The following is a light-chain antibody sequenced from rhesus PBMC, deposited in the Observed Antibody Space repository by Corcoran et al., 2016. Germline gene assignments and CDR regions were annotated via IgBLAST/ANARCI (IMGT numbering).Light chain of an antibody. J-gene: IGKJ1*01. Sequence: DIQMTQSPSSLSASVGDRVTITCRASQGITNDLAWYQQKPGETPKLLISEASTLQSGIPSRFSGSGSGTDFTHTISSLQPEDFATYYCQHYYSTPTFGQGTKVEIK. V-gene: IGKV1-25*01. CDR1: QGITND. CDR2: EAS. CDR3: QHYYSTPT.